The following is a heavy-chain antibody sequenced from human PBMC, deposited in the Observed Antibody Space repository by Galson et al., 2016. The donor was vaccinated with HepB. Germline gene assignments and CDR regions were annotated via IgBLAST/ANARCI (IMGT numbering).Heavy chain of an antibody. CDR2: IDWDDDK. J-gene: IGHJ6*02. D-gene: IGHD3-10*01. CDR1: GFSLRTSRMC. V-gene: IGHV2-70*01. Sequence: PALVKPTQTLTLTCTFSGFSLRTSRMCVSWIRQPPGKAPEWLALIDWDDDKYYSPSLQTRLTIPKDTSKNQVVLTMTNMDPVETATYYCARTIKENFGSGNRDGMDVWGQGTTVTVSS. CDR3: ARTIKENFGSGNRDGMDV.